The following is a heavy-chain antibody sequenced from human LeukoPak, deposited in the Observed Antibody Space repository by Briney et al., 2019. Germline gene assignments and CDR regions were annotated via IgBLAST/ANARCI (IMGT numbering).Heavy chain of an antibody. V-gene: IGHV1-69*13. CDR2: IIPIFGAA. CDR3: ARGSPNDFPTHYALDV. D-gene: IGHD3-3*01. J-gene: IGHJ6*02. CDR1: GGIFSSYA. Sequence: SVKVSCKASGGIFSSYAISWVRQAPGQGLEWMGGIIPIFGAANYAQNFQGRVTISADESTSTAYMELSSLRSDDAAVYYCARGSPNDFPTHYALDVWGQGTTVTVPS.